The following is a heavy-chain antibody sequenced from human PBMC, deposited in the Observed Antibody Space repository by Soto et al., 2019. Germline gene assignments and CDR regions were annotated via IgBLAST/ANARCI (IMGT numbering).Heavy chain of an antibody. CDR3: GSEASWGGIDY. J-gene: IGHJ4*02. CDR2: MYSGGST. V-gene: IGHV3-66*01. Sequence: EVQLVESGGGLVQSGGSLRLTCAASGFTVSSTHMNWVRQAPGKGLAWVSLMYSGGSTYYSDSVKGRFTISRDTSKNTLYRQMNSLGAEDTAVYYCGSEASWGGIDYWGQGTLVTVSS. D-gene: IGHD3-10*01. CDR1: GFTVSSTH.